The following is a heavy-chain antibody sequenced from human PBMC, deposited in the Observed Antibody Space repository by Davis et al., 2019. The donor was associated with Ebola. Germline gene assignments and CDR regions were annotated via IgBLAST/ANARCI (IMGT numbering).Heavy chain of an antibody. D-gene: IGHD3-10*01. V-gene: IGHV4-61*08. CDR3: ARVGEGLDY. CDR2: IYYSGST. Sequence: MPGGSLRLSCAVSGGSISSGGYYWSWIRQPPGKGLEWIGYIYYSGSTNYNPSLKSRVTISVDTSKNQFSLKLSSVTAADTAVYYCARVGEGLDYWGQGTLVTVSS. CDR1: GGSISSGGYY. J-gene: IGHJ4*02.